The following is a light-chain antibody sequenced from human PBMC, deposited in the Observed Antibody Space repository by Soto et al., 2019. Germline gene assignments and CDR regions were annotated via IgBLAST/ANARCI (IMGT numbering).Light chain of an antibody. V-gene: IGKV3-20*01. Sequence: EIVLTQSPGTLSLSPGERVTLSCRASQSVRPNFLAWYQQKPGQAPRLLIYGTSSRATGIPDRFSGSGSGTDFTLTISRLEPEDFAVYYCQQYGNSPKTFGQGTNLEIK. J-gene: IGKJ2*01. CDR1: QSVRPNF. CDR3: QQYGNSPKT. CDR2: GTS.